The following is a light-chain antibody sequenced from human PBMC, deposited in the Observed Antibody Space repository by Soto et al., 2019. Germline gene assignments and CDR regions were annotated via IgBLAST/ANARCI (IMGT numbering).Light chain of an antibody. CDR1: QSISSY. J-gene: IGKJ5*01. Sequence: DIQMTQSPSSLSASVGDRVTITCRASQSISSYLNWYQQKPGKAPKLLIYAASSLQSGVPSRFSGSGSGTDFTLTISSLQPEDFATYYCQQSYSTSSITFGQGTRLENK. CDR3: QQSYSTSSIT. V-gene: IGKV1-39*01. CDR2: AAS.